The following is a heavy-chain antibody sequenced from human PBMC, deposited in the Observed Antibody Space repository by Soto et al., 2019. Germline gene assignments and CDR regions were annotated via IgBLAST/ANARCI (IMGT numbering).Heavy chain of an antibody. CDR3: ARDRLVVATNYYYYYMDV. V-gene: IGHV4-59*01. D-gene: IGHD5-12*01. J-gene: IGHJ6*03. CDR2: IYYSGST. Sequence: SETLSLTCTVSGGSISSYYWSWIRQPPGKGLEWIGYIYYSGSTNYNPSLKSRVTISVDTSKNQFSLKLSSVTAADTAVYYCARDRLVVATNYYYYYMDVWGKGTTVTVSS. CDR1: GGSISSYY.